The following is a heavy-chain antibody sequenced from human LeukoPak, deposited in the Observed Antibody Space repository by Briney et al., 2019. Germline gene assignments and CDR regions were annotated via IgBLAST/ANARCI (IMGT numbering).Heavy chain of an antibody. V-gene: IGHV5-51*01. CDR2: IYPGDSDT. D-gene: IGHD5-12*01. Sequence: GESLKISCQGSGYSFTTYWIVWVRQMPGKGLEWMGIIYPGDSDTRYSPSFQDQVTISADKSISTAYLQWSSLKASDTAMYYCARARGYSGYVPNPLFDYWGQGTLVTVSS. CDR1: GYSFTTYW. J-gene: IGHJ4*02. CDR3: ARARGYSGYVPNPLFDY.